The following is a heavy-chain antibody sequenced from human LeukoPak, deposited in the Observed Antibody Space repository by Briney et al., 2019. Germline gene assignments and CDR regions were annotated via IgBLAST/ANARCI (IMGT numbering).Heavy chain of an antibody. D-gene: IGHD5-18*01. V-gene: IGHV4-39*01. CDR1: GGSISSNSFY. CDR2: IYYSGST. Sequence: SETLSLTCTVSGGSISSNSFYWGWIRQPPGKGLEWIASIYYSGSTYYNPSLKSRVTISVDTSKNQFSPKLSSVTAADTAVYYCARQVGYSYGHLDYWGQGTLVTVSS. J-gene: IGHJ4*02. CDR3: ARQVGYSYGHLDY.